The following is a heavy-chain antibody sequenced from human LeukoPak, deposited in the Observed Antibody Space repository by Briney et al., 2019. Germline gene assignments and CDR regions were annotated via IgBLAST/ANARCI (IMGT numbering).Heavy chain of an antibody. CDR1: GFTFSSYA. V-gene: IGHV3-23*01. D-gene: IGHD1-26*01. CDR2: ISGSGGST. CDR3: AKDRELLAIGYYFDY. Sequence: GGSLRLSCAASGFTFSSYAMSWVRQAPGEGLEWVSAISGSGGSTYYADSVKGRFTISRDNSKNTLYLQMNSLRAEDTAVYYCAKDRELLAIGYYFDYWGQGTLVTVSS. J-gene: IGHJ4*02.